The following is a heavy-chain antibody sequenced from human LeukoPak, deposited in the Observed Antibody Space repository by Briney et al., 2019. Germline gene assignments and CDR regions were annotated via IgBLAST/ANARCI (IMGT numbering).Heavy chain of an antibody. V-gene: IGHV3-23*01. CDR3: ARDLYYYDSSGYLKLDY. D-gene: IGHD3-22*01. CDR1: GFTFSSYA. CDR2: ISGSGGST. Sequence: PGGSLRLSCAASGFTFSSYAMSWVRQAPGKGLKWVSVISGSGGSTYYADSVKGRFTISRDNSKNTLYLQMNSLRAEDTAVYYCARDLYYYDSSGYLKLDYWGQGTLVTVSS. J-gene: IGHJ4*02.